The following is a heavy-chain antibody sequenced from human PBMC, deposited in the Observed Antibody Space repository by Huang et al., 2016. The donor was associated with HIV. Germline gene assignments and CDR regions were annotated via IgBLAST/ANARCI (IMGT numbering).Heavy chain of an antibody. J-gene: IGHJ3*02. V-gene: IGHV3-30*04. CDR1: GFPFNNHA. CDR2: ISNDGRNN. Sequence: QVQLVESGGGVVQPGRCLRLSCEASGFPFNNHAMHWVRQAPGKVLDWVAVISNDGRNNDYADSVKGRFTISRDSSKSTLFLHMTSLRTEDTAVYYCARAKDTWDAYDIWGQGTMVIVSS. D-gene: IGHD5-18*01. CDR3: ARAKDTWDAYDI.